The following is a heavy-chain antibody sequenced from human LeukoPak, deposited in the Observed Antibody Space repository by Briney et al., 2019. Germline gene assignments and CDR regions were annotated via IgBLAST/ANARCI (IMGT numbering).Heavy chain of an antibody. CDR1: GGSFSGYY. D-gene: IGHD6-13*01. V-gene: IGHV4-34*01. CDR3: ARGGRQQLTPYYFDY. Sequence: SETLSLTCAVYGGSFSGYYWSWIRQPPGKGLEWIGEINHSGSTNYNPSLKSRVTISVDTSKNQFSLKLSSATAADTAVYYCARGGRQQLTPYYFDYWGQGTLVTVSS. J-gene: IGHJ4*02. CDR2: INHSGST.